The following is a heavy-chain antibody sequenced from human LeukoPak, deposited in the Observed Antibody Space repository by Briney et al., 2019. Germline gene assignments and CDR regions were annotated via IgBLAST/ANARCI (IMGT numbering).Heavy chain of an antibody. Sequence: ETLSLTCTVSGGSISSGVYYWSWVRQAPGKGLEWVSAISGSGGSTYYADSVKGRFTFSRDNSKNTVYLQMNSLRVEDTAVYYCAKGYGPDYYYGMDVWGQGTTVAVSS. CDR2: ISGSGGST. CDR1: GGSISSGVYY. D-gene: IGHD2-15*01. J-gene: IGHJ6*02. V-gene: IGHV3-23*01. CDR3: AKGYGPDYYYGMDV.